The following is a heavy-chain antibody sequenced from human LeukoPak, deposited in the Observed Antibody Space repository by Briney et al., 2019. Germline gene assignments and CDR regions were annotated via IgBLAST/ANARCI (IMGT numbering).Heavy chain of an antibody. CDR2: IYHSGST. CDR3: ARVGRYDIVVVVAAHPADY. D-gene: IGHD2-15*01. V-gene: IGHV4-38-2*02. CDR1: GYSISSGYY. Sequence: PSETLSLTCTVSGYSISSGYYWGWIRQPPGKGLEWIGSIYHSGSTYYNPSLKSRVTISVDTSKNQFSLKLSSVTAADTAVYYCARVGRYDIVVVVAAHPADYWGQGTLVTVSS. J-gene: IGHJ4*02.